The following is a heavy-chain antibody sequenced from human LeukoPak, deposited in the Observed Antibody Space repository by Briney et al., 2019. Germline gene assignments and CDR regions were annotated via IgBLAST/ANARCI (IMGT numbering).Heavy chain of an antibody. CDR3: ARGGPTGALDY. CDR1: GFTFIGFW. CDR2: IKEDGSEE. J-gene: IGHJ4*02. D-gene: IGHD7-27*01. V-gene: IGHV3-7*01. Sequence: GGSLRLSCAASGFTFIGFWMTWVRQAPGKGLEWVANIKEDGSEEYYVDSVRGRLTVSRDNAKNSLYMQMTSLRIGDTAVYYCARGGPTGALDYWGQGTLVTVSS.